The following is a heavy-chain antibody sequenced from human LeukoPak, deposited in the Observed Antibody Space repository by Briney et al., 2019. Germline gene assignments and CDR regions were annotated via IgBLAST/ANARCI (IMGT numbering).Heavy chain of an antibody. CDR2: INPNSGGT. V-gene: IGHV1-2*02. CDR1: GYTFTGYY. J-gene: IGHJ4*02. D-gene: IGHD3-22*01. Sequence: AAVKVSCKASGYTFTGYYMHWVRQAPGQGLEWMGWINPNSGGTNYAQKFQGRVTMTRDTSISTAYMELSRLRSDDTAVYYCVRDYYDSSGYYDSSWLRQIGYWGEGTLVTVSS. CDR3: VRDYYDSSGYYDSSWLRQIGY.